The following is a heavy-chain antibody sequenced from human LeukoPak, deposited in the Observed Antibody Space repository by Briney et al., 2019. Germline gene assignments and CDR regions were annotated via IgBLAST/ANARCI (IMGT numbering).Heavy chain of an antibody. Sequence: SSQTLSLTCAVSGGSTSSGSHSWSWIRQPPGKGLECIGFIYHNGSTYHNPSLKSRVTISVDTSKNQFSLKLSSVTAADTAVYYCARGLLRYYFPSNWFDPWGQGTLVTVSS. V-gene: IGHV4-30-2*01. CDR1: GGSTSSGSHS. CDR3: ARGLLRYYFPSNWFDP. J-gene: IGHJ5*02. CDR2: IYHNGST. D-gene: IGHD3-9*01.